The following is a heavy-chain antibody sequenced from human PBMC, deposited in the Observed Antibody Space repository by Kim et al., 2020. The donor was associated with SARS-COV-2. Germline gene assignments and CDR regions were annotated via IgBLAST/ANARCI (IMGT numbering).Heavy chain of an antibody. J-gene: IGHJ4*02. CDR3: ARVSYGSGSYFFDY. D-gene: IGHD3-10*01. CDR1: GFTFSDYY. CDR2: ISSSSSYT. Sequence: GSLRLSCAASGFTFSDYYMSWIRQAPGKGLEWVSYISSSSSYTNYADSVKGRFTISRDNAKNSLYLQMNSLRAEDTAVYYCARVSYGSGSYFFDYWGQGTLVTVSS. V-gene: IGHV3-11*05.